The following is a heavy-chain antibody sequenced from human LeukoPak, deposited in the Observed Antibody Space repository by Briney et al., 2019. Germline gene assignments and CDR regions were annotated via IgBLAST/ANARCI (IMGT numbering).Heavy chain of an antibody. Sequence: SETLSLTCAVSGASISSNNFWGWIRPPPGKGLEWIGSIFYSGSTYYNPSLKSRVTISVDTSKNQFSLKLSSVTAADTAVYYCARSQKSVVVPAALDYWGQGTLVTVSS. J-gene: IGHJ4*02. CDR3: ARSQKSVVVPAALDY. CDR2: IFYSGST. D-gene: IGHD2-2*01. V-gene: IGHV4-39*01. CDR1: GASISSNNF.